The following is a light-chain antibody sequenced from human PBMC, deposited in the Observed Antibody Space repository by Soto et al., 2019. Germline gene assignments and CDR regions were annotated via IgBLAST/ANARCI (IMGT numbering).Light chain of an antibody. J-gene: IGLJ7*01. CDR1: SSDVGSYNL. CDR2: EVS. Sequence: QSALTQPASVSGSPGQSITISCTGTSSDVGSYNLVSWYQQHTTKAPKLMIYEVSKRPSGVSNRFSGSKSDNTASLTISGLQAEDDADYDCCSYAGSSTLAVFGGGTQLTVL. CDR3: CSYAGSSTLAV. V-gene: IGLV2-23*02.